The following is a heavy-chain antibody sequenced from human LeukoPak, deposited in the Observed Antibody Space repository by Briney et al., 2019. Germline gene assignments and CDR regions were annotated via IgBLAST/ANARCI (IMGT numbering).Heavy chain of an antibody. J-gene: IGHJ3*01. V-gene: IGHV4-34*01. CDR1: EMSFSAYY. CDR2: INYGGGT. D-gene: IGHD6-19*01. CDR3: ARGFPPGSGSRGSHAFDV. Sequence: SETLSLTCAVSEMSFSAYYWNWIRQSPGKGLEWIGEINYGGGTKYTPSLEGRGTILIDTSKNQFSLKLTSVTAADTAVHYCARGFPPGSGSRGSHAFDVWGQGTMVTVSS.